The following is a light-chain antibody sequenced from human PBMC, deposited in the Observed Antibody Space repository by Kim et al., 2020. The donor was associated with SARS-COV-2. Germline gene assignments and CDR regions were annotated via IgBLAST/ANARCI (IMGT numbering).Light chain of an antibody. Sequence: GQSITISCSGTSSNISPYNYVSWYQQHPGKAPKLMIYDVNMRPSGVSNRFSGSKSGNTASLTISGLQAEDEADYYCSSFTTSRTWVFGGGTQLTVL. CDR2: DVN. CDR3: SSFTTSRTWV. V-gene: IGLV2-14*04. CDR1: SSNISPYNY. J-gene: IGLJ3*02.